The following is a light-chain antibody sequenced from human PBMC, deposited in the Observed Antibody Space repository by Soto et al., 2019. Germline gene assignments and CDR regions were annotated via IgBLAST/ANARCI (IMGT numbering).Light chain of an antibody. J-gene: IGKJ2*01. CDR1: QSVSSSY. V-gene: IGKV3-20*01. CDR3: QRYGSSPTT. Sequence: EIVLTQSPGTLSLSPGGRATLSCRASQSVSSSYLAWYQQKPGQAPRLLIYGASSRATGIPDRFSGSGSGTDFTLTISRLEPEDFAVYYCQRYGSSPTTFGQGTKLEIK. CDR2: GAS.